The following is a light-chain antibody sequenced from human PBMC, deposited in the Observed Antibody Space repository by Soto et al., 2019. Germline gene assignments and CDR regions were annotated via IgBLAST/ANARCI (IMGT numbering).Light chain of an antibody. V-gene: IGLV2-14*01. CDR1: SSDVGGHNY. CDR2: EVS. Sequence: QSALTQPASVSGSPGQSITISCTGTSSDVGGHNYVSWYQQHPGKGPKLMIFEVSYRPSGVSDRFSGSKSGNTASLTISGLQAEDEADYYCSSYTSGGTLVFGGGTKVTVL. J-gene: IGLJ2*01. CDR3: SSYTSGGTLV.